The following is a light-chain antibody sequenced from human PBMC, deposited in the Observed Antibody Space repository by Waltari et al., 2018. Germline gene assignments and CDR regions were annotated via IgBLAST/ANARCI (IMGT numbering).Light chain of an antibody. V-gene: IGKV4-1*01. CDR2: GAS. J-gene: IGKJ2*03. CDR1: QSVFMNSNNRNY. Sequence: DIVLTQSPDSLAVSLGARATVTCKSSQSVFMNSNNRNYLAWYQQKPGQPPKLLIYGASTREFGVPGRFRGSGSGTDFTLTISSLQAEDVAVYYCQQYFTTPYSFGQGTKLEIK. CDR3: QQYFTTPYS.